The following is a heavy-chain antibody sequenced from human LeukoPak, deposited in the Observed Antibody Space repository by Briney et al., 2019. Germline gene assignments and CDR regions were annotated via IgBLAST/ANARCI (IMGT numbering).Heavy chain of an antibody. V-gene: IGHV3-48*03. CDR2: ISSSGSTI. Sequence: PGGSLRLSCAASGFTFSSYEMNWVRQAPGKGLEWVSYISSSGSTIYYADSVKGRFTISRDNAKNSLYLQMNSLRAEDTAVYYCARDAPITIQQNYYYYYGMDVWSQGTTVTVSS. CDR1: GFTFSSYE. CDR3: ARDAPITIQQNYYYYYGMDV. J-gene: IGHJ6*02. D-gene: IGHD3-3*01.